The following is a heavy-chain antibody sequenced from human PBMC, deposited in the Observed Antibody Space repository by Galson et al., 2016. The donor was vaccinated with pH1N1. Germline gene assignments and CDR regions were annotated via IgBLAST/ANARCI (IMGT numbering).Heavy chain of an antibody. CDR1: GYTFTGYY. CDR2: INPNSGGT. J-gene: IGHJ4*02. CDR3: ARDRDWSYDY. D-gene: IGHD1-7*01. Sequence: SVKVSCKASGYTFTGYYIHWVRQAPGQGLELMGWINPNSGGTNYAQRFQDRVNMTRDTSITTAYREVSRLTSHDTAVYYCARDRDWSYDYWGQGTLITVSS. V-gene: IGHV1-2*02.